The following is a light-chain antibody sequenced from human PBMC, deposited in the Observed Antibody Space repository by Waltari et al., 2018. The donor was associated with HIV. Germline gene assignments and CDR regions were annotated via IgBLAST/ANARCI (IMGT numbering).Light chain of an antibody. CDR2: MDD. J-gene: IGLJ2*01. Sequence: SYELTPPLSVSVALGPTATITCGGDNIGGKSVHWSQQRPGQAPLLVIYMDDTRPVATPDRCSSSDYENTATLTITRAQAGDEADYYCHVWDNFICEFGGGTKLTVL. CDR1: NIGGKS. V-gene: IGLV3-9*01. CDR3: HVWDNFICE.